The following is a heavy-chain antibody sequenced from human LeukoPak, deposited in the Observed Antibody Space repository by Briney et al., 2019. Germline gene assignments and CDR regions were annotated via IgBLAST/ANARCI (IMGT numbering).Heavy chain of an antibody. CDR3: ARHGRYLDN. CDR2: ISNSGST. Sequence: SETLSLTCTVSGGSISSYYWSWIRQPPGKELEWIGYISNSGSTNYNPSLKSRVTISVDTSKKQFSLKLSSVTAADTAVYYCARHGRYLDNWGQGTLVTVSS. D-gene: IGHD2-15*01. J-gene: IGHJ4*02. CDR1: GGSISSYY. V-gene: IGHV4-59*08.